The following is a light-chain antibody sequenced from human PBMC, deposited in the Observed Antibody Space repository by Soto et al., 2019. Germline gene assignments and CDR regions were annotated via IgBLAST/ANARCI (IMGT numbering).Light chain of an antibody. V-gene: IGLV2-14*01. CDR2: EVS. J-gene: IGLJ3*02. Sequence: QAVVTQPASVSGSPGQSITISCTGTSSDVGAYNFVSWYQHHPGTAPKLMIYEVSNRPSGASNRFSGSKSGNTASLTISGLQTEDEADYYCYSYRGSNAWVFGGGTKVTVL. CDR3: YSYRGSNAWV. CDR1: SSDVGAYNF.